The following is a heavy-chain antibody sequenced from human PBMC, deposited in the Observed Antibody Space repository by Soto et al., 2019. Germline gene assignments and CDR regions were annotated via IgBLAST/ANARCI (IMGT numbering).Heavy chain of an antibody. J-gene: IGHJ4*02. CDR1: GYTFTSYG. V-gene: IGHV1-18*04. CDR3: AKSPYYYDSSGYYSLDY. CDR2: ISAYNGNT. D-gene: IGHD3-22*01. Sequence: ASVKVSCKASGYTFTSYGISWVRQAPGQGLEWMGWISAYNGNTDYAQKLQGRVTMTTDTSTSTAYMELRSLRSDDTAVYYCAKSPYYYDSSGYYSLDYWGQGTLVTVSS.